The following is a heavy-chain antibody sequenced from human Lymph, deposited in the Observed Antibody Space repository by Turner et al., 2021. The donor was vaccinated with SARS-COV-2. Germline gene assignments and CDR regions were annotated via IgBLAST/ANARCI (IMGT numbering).Heavy chain of an antibody. Sequence: EVQLLETGGGLVQPGGSLRLSCAAYGFTFSSYAMSWVRQAPGKGLEWVSVISGNGGSTYYADSVKGRFTISRDNSKNTVYLQMKSLRAEDTAVYYCAKNEMAMIAVVITLFDYWGQGTLVTVSS. D-gene: IGHD3-22*01. CDR1: GFTFSSYA. V-gene: IGHV3-23*01. CDR3: AKNEMAMIAVVITLFDY. CDR2: ISGNGGST. J-gene: IGHJ4*02.